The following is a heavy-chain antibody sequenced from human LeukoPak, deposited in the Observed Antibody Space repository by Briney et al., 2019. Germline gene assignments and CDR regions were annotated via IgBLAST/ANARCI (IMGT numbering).Heavy chain of an antibody. V-gene: IGHV3-9*01. CDR1: GFTFDDYA. CDR2: ITWNSGSI. J-gene: IGHJ4*02. D-gene: IGHD3-10*01. CDR3: ARDWSRGSHDY. Sequence: GGSLRLSCAASGFTFDDYAMHWVRQAPGKGLEWVSGITWNSGSIGYADSVKGRFTISRDNAKNSLYLQMNSLRAEDTAVYYCARDWSRGSHDYWGQGTLVTVSS.